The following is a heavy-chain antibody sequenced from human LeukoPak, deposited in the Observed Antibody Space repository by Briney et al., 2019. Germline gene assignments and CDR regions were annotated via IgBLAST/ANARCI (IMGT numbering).Heavy chain of an antibody. CDR1: AFTFSSYA. Sequence: GGSLRLSCAASAFTFSSYAMSWVRQAPGKGLEWVSAISSSGGSTYYADSVKGRFTISRDNSKNTLYLQMNSLRAEDTAVYYCAKVWDTYYYDSSGSFDYWGQGTLVTVSS. CDR3: AKVWDTYYYDSSGSFDY. CDR2: ISSSGGST. J-gene: IGHJ4*02. D-gene: IGHD3-22*01. V-gene: IGHV3-23*01.